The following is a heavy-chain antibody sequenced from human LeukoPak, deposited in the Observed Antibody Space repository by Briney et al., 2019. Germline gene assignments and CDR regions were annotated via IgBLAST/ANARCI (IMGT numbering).Heavy chain of an antibody. CDR1: GGSFSGYY. J-gene: IGHJ4*02. D-gene: IGHD6-19*01. V-gene: IGHV4-34*01. CDR2: INHSGST. Sequence: NASETLSLTCAVYGGSFSGYYWSWIRQPRGKGLEWIGEINHSGSTNYNPSLKSRVTISVDTSKNQFSLKLSSVTAADTAVYYCCAVAGTYWGQGTLVTVSS. CDR3: CAVAGTY.